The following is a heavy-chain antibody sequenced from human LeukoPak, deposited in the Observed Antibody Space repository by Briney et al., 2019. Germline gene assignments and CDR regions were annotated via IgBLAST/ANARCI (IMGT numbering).Heavy chain of an antibody. CDR2: ISYDGSNK. J-gene: IGHJ4*02. CDR1: GFTFSSYG. Sequence: GGSLGLSCAASGFTFSSYGMHWVRQAPGKGLEWVAVISYDGSNKYYADSVKGRFTISRDNSKNTLYLQMNSLRAEDTAVYYCAKDIGYYGSGSYIPFDYWGQGTLVTVST. V-gene: IGHV3-30*18. D-gene: IGHD3-10*01. CDR3: AKDIGYYGSGSYIPFDY.